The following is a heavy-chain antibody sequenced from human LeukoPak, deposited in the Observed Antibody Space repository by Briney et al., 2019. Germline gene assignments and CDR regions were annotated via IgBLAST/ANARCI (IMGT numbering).Heavy chain of an antibody. V-gene: IGHV3-23*01. Sequence: GGSLRLSCAASGFTFSSYAMSWVRQAPGKGLEWVSAISGSGGSSYYADSVKGRFTISRDNSKNTLYLQMNSLRAEDTAVYYCAKKSMIVVVLSAFDIWGQGTMVTVSS. CDR2: ISGSGGSS. CDR1: GFTFSSYA. CDR3: AKKSMIVVVLSAFDI. J-gene: IGHJ3*02. D-gene: IGHD3-22*01.